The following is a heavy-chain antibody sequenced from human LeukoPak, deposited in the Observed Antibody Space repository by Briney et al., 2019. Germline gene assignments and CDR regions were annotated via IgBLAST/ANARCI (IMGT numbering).Heavy chain of an antibody. CDR3: ARIGVAVSGRLDY. CDR1: GYSFSTYW. D-gene: IGHD6-19*01. J-gene: IGHJ4*02. CDR2: IYPRDSNT. Sequence: GESLKISCKGSGYSFSTYWIGWVRQMPGKGLEWMGIIYPRDSNTTYSPSFQGQVTISADKSISTAYLQWSSLKASATAMYYCARIGVAVSGRLDYWGQGTLVTVSS. V-gene: IGHV5-51*01.